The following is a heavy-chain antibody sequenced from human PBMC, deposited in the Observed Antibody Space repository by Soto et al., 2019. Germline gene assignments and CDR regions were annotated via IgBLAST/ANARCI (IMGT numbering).Heavy chain of an antibody. D-gene: IGHD1-1*01. CDR1: AFSLSSYG. J-gene: IGHJ6*02. CDR3: ASVSYCPRDNNDYGMDV. Sequence: QVQLVESGGGVVQPGSSLTLSCAASAFSLSSYGFHWVRQSPGKGLEWVAFISHDATSEHYIDSVKGRFTISRDNAKNKVNIQMNSLRGEDTAVYDCASVSYCPRDNNDYGMDVWGQGTRVNVSS. CDR2: ISHDATSE. V-gene: IGHV3-30*03.